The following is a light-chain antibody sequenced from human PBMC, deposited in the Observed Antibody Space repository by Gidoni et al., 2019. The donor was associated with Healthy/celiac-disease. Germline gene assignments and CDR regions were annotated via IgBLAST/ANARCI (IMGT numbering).Light chain of an antibody. J-gene: IGKJ4*01. CDR2: AAS. Sequence: DIQMTQSPSSLSASVGDRVTITCRASQSISSYLNWYQQKPGKAPKLLIYAASSLQSGVPSRFSGSGSGTDFTLTISSLQPEDFATYYCQQSYSRLLTFXGXTKVEIK. V-gene: IGKV1-39*01. CDR1: QSISSY. CDR3: QQSYSRLLT.